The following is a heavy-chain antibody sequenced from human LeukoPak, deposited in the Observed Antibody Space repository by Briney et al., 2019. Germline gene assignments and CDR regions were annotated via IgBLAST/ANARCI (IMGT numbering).Heavy chain of an antibody. CDR1: GYSFTTYW. J-gene: IGHJ4*02. V-gene: IGHV5-51*01. D-gene: IGHD5-18*01. CDR2: IYPGDSDT. CDR3: ARRGYSYDFDY. Sequence: GESLKISCKGFGYSFTTYWIGWVRRMPGKGLEWMGIIYPGDSDTRYSPSFQGQVTISADKSISTAYLQWSSLKASDTAMYYCARRGYSYDFDYWGQGNLVTVSS.